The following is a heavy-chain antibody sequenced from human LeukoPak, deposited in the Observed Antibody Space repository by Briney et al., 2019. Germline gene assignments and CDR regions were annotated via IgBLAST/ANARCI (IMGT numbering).Heavy chain of an antibody. D-gene: IGHD6-13*01. Sequence: GGSLRLSCAASGFTFSNNGIHWVRQAPGKGLEWVAYIRHHGTDKYYAGSVKGRFTISRDNSKNTLHLQMNSLRAEDTAVYYCAKDASWSFDYWGQGTLVTVSS. CDR3: AKDASWSFDY. J-gene: IGHJ4*02. CDR2: IRHHGTDK. V-gene: IGHV3-30*02. CDR1: GFTFSNNG.